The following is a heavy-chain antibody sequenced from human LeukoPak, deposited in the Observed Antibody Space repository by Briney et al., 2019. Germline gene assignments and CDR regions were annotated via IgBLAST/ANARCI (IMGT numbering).Heavy chain of an antibody. CDR3: ARAGWFGELFGPLDY. CDR2: IYNTGST. Sequence: GGSLRLSCAASGFTVSSNYMTWVRQAPGKGLEWVSVIYNTGSTYYAESVKGRFTISRDNSKNTLYLQMNSLRAEDTAVYYCARAGWFGELFGPLDYWGQGTLVTVSS. V-gene: IGHV3-66*01. J-gene: IGHJ4*02. D-gene: IGHD3-10*01. CDR1: GFTVSSNY.